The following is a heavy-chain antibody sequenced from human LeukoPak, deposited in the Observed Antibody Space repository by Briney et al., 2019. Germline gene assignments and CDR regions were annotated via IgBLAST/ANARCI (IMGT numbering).Heavy chain of an antibody. CDR3: ATVWRDQLAIDY. Sequence: ASVKVSCKVSGYTLTELSMHWVRQAPGKGLEWMGGFDPEDGETIYAQKFQGRVTMTEDTSTDTAYMELSSLRSEDTAVYYCATVWRDQLAIDYWGQGTLVTVSS. D-gene: IGHD6-13*01. CDR2: FDPEDGET. V-gene: IGHV1-24*01. CDR1: GYTLTELS. J-gene: IGHJ4*02.